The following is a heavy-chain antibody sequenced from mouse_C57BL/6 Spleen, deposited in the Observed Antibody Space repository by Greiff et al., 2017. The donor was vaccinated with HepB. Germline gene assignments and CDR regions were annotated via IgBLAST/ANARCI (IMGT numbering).Heavy chain of an antibody. CDR2: IHPNSGST. V-gene: IGHV1-64*01. J-gene: IGHJ2*01. CDR1: GYTFTSYW. D-gene: IGHD4-1*01. CDR3: ARNWDGDFDY. Sequence: QVQLQQPVAELVKPGASVKLSCKASGYTFTSYWMHWVKQRPGQGLEWIGMIHPNSGSTNYNEKFKSKATLTVDKSSSTAYMQLSSLTSEDSAVYYCARNWDGDFDYWGQGTTLTVSS.